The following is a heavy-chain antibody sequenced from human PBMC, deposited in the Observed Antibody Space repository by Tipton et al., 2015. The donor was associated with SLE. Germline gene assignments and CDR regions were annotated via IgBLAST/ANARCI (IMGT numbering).Heavy chain of an antibody. V-gene: IGHV4-61*09. D-gene: IGHD3-22*01. CDR2: IYTSGST. Sequence: TLSLTCTVSGGSISSGSYYWSWIRQPAGKGLEWIGHIYTSGSTNYNPSLKSRVTISVDTSKNQFSLKLSSVTAADTAVYYCARTRLIGYGMDVWGQGTTVTVSS. CDR1: GGSISSGSYY. CDR3: ARTRLIGYGMDV. J-gene: IGHJ6*02.